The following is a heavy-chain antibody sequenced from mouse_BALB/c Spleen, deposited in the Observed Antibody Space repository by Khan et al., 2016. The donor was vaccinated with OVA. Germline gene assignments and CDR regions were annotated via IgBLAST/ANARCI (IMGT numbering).Heavy chain of an antibody. CDR1: GYSFTDYY. V-gene: IGHV1-77*01. D-gene: IGHD1-2*01. CDR2: ISPASGDT. CDR3: ARRNYFGYTFAY. Sequence: QVQLQQSGAELARPGASVKLSCKASGYSFTDYYINWVKQRTGQGLEWIGEISPASGDTYYIEKFKGKATLTADKSSSTAYMQLSSLTSEASAVYFWARRNYFGYTFAYWGQGTLVTVSA. J-gene: IGHJ3*01.